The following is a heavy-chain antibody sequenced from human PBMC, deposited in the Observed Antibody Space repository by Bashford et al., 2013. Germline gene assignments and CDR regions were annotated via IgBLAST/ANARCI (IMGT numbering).Heavy chain of an antibody. V-gene: IGHV1-18*01. CDR1: GYTFTNFG. Sequence: VASVKVSCKASGYTFTNFGFSFVRQAPGHGLEWMGWISAYNGRTYYAHQLQGRVTLTTDRSTSTAYMELRSLRSDDTAVYYCARVREVRVYFYGLDVWGQGTTVTVSS. CDR2: ISAYNGRT. J-gene: IGHJ6*02. CDR3: ARVREVRVYFYGLDV.